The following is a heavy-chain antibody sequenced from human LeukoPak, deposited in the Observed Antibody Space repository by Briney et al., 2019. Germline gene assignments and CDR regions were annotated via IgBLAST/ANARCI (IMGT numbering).Heavy chain of an antibody. Sequence: SGGSLRLSCAVSGFSFTYAWMSWVRQAPGKGLEWVGRIKSKTDGGTTDYVAPVKGRFAISRDDSKDTLYLQMNSLKTEDTAVYYCTTLRGNWNYHYYYYYMDVWGKGTTVTVSS. J-gene: IGHJ6*03. CDR2: IKSKTDGGTT. CDR1: GFSFTYAW. V-gene: IGHV3-15*01. D-gene: IGHD1-7*01. CDR3: TTLRGNWNYHYYYYYMDV.